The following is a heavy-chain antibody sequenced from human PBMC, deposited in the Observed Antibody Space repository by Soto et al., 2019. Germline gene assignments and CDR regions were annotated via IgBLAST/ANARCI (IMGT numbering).Heavy chain of an antibody. CDR2: INADSGDT. J-gene: IGHJ4*02. D-gene: IGHD1-20*01. CDR1: GYTFTDCY. V-gene: IGHV1-2*02. Sequence: QVQLVQSGAEGKKPGASVKVSCKASGYTFTDCYIHWVRQAPGQGLEWMGWINADSGDTNYAQRVQGRVTLTRDTSITAAYMELSRLGSDDTAVYFCARVGRANWNSDYWGQGTLVTVSS. CDR3: ARVGRANWNSDY.